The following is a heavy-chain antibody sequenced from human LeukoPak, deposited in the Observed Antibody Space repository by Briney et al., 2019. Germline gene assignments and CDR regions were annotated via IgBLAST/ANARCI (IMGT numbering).Heavy chain of an antibody. V-gene: IGHV4-34*01. CDR2: INHSGST. CDR1: GGSFSGYY. Sequence: PSETLSLTCAVYGGSFSGYYWSWIRQPPGKGLEWIGEINHSGSTNYNPSLKSRFTISVDTSKNQFSLKLSSVTAADTAVYYCARLSYDYVWGSYRYTSDFDYWGQGTLVTVSS. CDR3: ARLSYDYVWGSYRYTSDFDY. D-gene: IGHD3-16*02. J-gene: IGHJ4*02.